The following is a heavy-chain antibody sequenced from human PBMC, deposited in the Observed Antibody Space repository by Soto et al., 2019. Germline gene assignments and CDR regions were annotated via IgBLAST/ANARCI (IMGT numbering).Heavy chain of an antibody. CDR2: ITDSGSRT. D-gene: IGHD2-21*01. CDR1: GFTFSSYS. Sequence: GGSLRLSCAASGFTFSSYSMNWVRQAPGKGLEWVSSITDSGSRTYYANSVRGRFTVSRDNSNNTLYLQMSRLTVEDTAVYYCAKDLKGDYLPVHHFFGSWGQGTLVTVSS. CDR3: AKDLKGDYLPVHHFFGS. J-gene: IGHJ4*02. V-gene: IGHV3-23*01.